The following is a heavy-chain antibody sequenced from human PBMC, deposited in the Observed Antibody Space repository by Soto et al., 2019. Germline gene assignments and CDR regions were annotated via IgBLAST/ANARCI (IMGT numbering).Heavy chain of an antibody. CDR3: AKGGRQWLVTSDFNY. CDR1: GFTFSDYA. CDR2: VSHDGRNT. D-gene: IGHD6-19*01. Sequence: PGVSLRLSCAASGFTFSDYAMHWVRQAPGKGLEWVAVVSHDGRNTHYADSVKGRFTISGDSSKNTVSLEMTSLRAEDTAVYYCAKGGRQWLVTSDFNYWGQGALVTVSS. V-gene: IGHV3-30*18. J-gene: IGHJ4*02.